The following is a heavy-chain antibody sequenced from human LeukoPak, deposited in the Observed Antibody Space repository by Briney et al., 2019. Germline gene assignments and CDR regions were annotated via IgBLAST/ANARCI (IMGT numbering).Heavy chain of an antibody. Sequence: GGSLRLSCAASGFTDSSNYMSWVRQAPGKGLEGVSVIYSGGSTYYGDSVKGRFTISRDNSKNTLYLQMNSLRAEDTAVYYCARGKTYYYDSSGSGGDYYGMDVWGQGTTVTVSS. CDR2: IYSGGST. J-gene: IGHJ6*02. CDR3: ARGKTYYYDSSGSGGDYYGMDV. CDR1: GFTDSSNY. D-gene: IGHD3-22*01. V-gene: IGHV3-53*01.